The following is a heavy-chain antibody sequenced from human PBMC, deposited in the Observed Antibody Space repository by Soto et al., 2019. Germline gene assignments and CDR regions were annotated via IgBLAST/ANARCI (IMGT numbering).Heavy chain of an antibody. V-gene: IGHV3-7*01. Sequence: GGSLRLSCAASGFAFSSYWMSLVRQAPGKGLEWVANIKQDGSEKYYVDSVKGRFTISRDNAKNSLYLQMNSLRAEDTAVYYCASVALGELSRLVRPVPIEYILDAIDIWGQGTMVTVPS. CDR2: IKQDGSEK. D-gene: IGHD1-1*01. J-gene: IGHJ3*02. CDR3: ASVALGELSRLVRPVPIEYILDAIDI. CDR1: GFAFSSYW.